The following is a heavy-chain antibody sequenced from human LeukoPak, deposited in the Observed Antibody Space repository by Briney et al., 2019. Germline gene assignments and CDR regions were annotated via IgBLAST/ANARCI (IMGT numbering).Heavy chain of an antibody. J-gene: IGHJ4*02. Sequence: GSLRLSCAASGFSFSSYAMSWVRQAPGKGLEWVSGISANGGSTYSADSMKGRFTMSRDNSKNTVYLQMSSLRAEDTAVYYCTKGVMGLFDYWGQGTLVTVSS. V-gene: IGHV3-23*01. D-gene: IGHD1-26*01. CDR2: ISANGGST. CDR3: TKGVMGLFDY. CDR1: GFSFSSYA.